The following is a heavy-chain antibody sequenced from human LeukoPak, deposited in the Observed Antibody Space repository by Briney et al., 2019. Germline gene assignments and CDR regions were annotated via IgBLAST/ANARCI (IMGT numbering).Heavy chain of an antibody. V-gene: IGHV3-64*01. CDR1: GFSFSAYM. D-gene: IGHD6-19*01. CDR3: TRRYGGHSGWAGYHDS. J-gene: IGHJ4*02. Sequence: GGSLRLSCVASGFSFSAYMMRWVRQAPGKGLEYVSAIRSDGSSTFYPNSVKGGFTISRDNSKSTLYLQMGSLRAEDTAVYYCTRRYGGHSGWAGYHDSWGQGTLVTVSS. CDR2: IRSDGSST.